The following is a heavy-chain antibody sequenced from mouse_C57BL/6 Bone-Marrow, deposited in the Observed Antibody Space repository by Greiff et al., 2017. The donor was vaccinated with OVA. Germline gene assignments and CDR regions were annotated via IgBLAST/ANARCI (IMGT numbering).Heavy chain of an antibody. J-gene: IGHJ1*03. CDR2: INSDGGST. D-gene: IGHD1-1*01. CDR3: ARHYYGSRGDWYFDV. V-gene: IGHV5-2*01. CDR1: EYEFPSHD. Sequence: EVHLVESGGGLVQPGESLKLSCESNEYEFPSHDMSWVRKTPEKRLELVAAINSDGGSTYYPDTMERRFIISRDNTKKTLYLQMSRLRSEDTALYYCARHYYGSRGDWYFDVWGTGTTVTVSS.